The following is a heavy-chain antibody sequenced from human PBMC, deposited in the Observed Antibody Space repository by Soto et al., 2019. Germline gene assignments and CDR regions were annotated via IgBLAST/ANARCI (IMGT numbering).Heavy chain of an antibody. D-gene: IGHD6-13*01. V-gene: IGHV4-31*03. CDR3: ARMSATGTRWFDP. J-gene: IGHJ5*02. CDR2: ISYRGNT. CDR1: GGSFSSGAYH. Sequence: PSETLSLTCTVSGGSFSSGAYHWSWIRQYPGKGLEWIGSISYRGNTYYNPSLKSRLSMSVDTSKNQFSLNLTSVTAADTAVYFCARMSATGTRWFDPRGQGTQVTVSS.